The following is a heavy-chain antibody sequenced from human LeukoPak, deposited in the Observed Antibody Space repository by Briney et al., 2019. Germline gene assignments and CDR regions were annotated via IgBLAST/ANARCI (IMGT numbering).Heavy chain of an antibody. V-gene: IGHV4-4*07. D-gene: IGHD6-19*01. J-gene: IGHJ4*02. CDR1: GGSIGSYS. CDR2: IYSSGSN. CDR3: ARDSSAWSFDY. Sequence: SETLSLTCSVSGGSIGSYSWSWIRQPAGEGLEWIGRIYSSGSNSYSPSLKGRVAMSADTSKNQFSLMLSSVTAADTAVYYCARDSSAWSFDYWGQGALVTVSS.